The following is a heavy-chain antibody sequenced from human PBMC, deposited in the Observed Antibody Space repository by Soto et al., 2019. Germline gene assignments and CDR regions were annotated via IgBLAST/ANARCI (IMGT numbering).Heavy chain of an antibody. CDR3: ARDGGYCSGGSCYGPLLY. J-gene: IGHJ4*02. D-gene: IGHD2-15*01. Sequence: EVQLVESGGGLVKPGGSLRLSCAASGFTFSSYSMNWVRQAPGKGLEWVSSISSSSSYIYYADSVKGRFTISRDNAKNSLYLQMNSLRAEDTAVYYCARDGGYCSGGSCYGPLLYWGQGTLVTVSS. CDR1: GFTFSSYS. V-gene: IGHV3-21*01. CDR2: ISSSSSYI.